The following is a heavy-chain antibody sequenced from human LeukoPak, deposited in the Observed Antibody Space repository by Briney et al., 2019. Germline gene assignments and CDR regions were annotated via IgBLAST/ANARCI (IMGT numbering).Heavy chain of an antibody. CDR2: IYPGDSDT. D-gene: IGHD2-8*01. V-gene: IGHV5-51*01. J-gene: IGHJ5*02. CDR3: ARQRTHGAMLSAP. CDR1: GYIFTSYW. Sequence: GASLMISWQGSGYIFTSYWIGWVRQLPGKGLAWMGIIYPGDSDTRCSPSFQGQVTISADKSISTAYLQWSSLKASDTAMYYCARQRTHGAMLSAPWGQGTLVTVSS.